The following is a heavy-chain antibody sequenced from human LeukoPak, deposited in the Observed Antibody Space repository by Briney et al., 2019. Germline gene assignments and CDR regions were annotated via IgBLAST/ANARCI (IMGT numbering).Heavy chain of an antibody. J-gene: IGHJ4*02. CDR3: ARSYGSGSYYDY. CDR2: INPSGGST. D-gene: IGHD3-10*01. Sequence: ASVKVSCKASGDTFTGYYMHWVRQAPGQGLEWMGIINPSGGSTSYAQKFQGRVTMTRDTSTSTVYMELSSLRSEDTAVYYCARSYGSGSYYDYWGQGTLVTVSS. CDR1: GDTFTGYY. V-gene: IGHV1-46*01.